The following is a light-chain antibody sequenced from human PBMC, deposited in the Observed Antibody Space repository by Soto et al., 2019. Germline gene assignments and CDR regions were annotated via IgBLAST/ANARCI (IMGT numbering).Light chain of an antibody. V-gene: IGKV2-28*01. CDR2: WGS. Sequence: DFVMTQSPLSLPVTPGEPASISCRSSQSLLHSTGNNHLDWYLQKPGQPPQLLIYWGSNRASGVPDRFNGSGSGTDFTLKISRVEADDVGVYYCMQGRQLPATFGQGTRLDIK. CDR1: QSLLHSTGNNH. CDR3: MQGRQLPAT. J-gene: IGKJ5*01.